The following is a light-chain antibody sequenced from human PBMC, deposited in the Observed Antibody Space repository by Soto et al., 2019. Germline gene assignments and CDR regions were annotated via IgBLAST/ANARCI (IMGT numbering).Light chain of an antibody. J-gene: IGKJ2*01. Sequence: EIVMTQSPATLSVSPGERATLSCRASQSVSSNLAWYQQKPGQAPRLLIYGASTRATGIPARYSGSGSGTEFPLTISRLQSEGFAVYYCQQYNNWPSYTFGQGTKLEIK. CDR2: GAS. V-gene: IGKV3-15*01. CDR1: QSVSSN. CDR3: QQYNNWPSYT.